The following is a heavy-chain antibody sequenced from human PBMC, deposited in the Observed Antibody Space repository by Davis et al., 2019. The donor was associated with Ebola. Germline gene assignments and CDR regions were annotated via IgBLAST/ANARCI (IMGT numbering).Heavy chain of an antibody. CDR3: ARSGISFGVVKYHYGMDV. Sequence: GESLKISCTDSVITFSSYAMTWVRQAPGKGLEWVSTITGSGTSTYYAGSVKGRFTVSRDNSKKTMYLQMNSLRAEDTAVYYCARSGISFGVVKYHYGMDVWGKGTTVTVSS. CDR1: VITFSSYA. V-gene: IGHV3-23*01. D-gene: IGHD3-3*01. J-gene: IGHJ6*04. CDR2: ITGSGTST.